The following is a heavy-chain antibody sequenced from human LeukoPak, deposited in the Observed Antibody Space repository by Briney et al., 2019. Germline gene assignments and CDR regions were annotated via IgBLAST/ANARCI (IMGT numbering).Heavy chain of an antibody. CDR1: GGSFSDYS. CDR3: AAGIIWPGAFDI. CDR2: IHYSGST. V-gene: IGHV4-59*01. Sequence: SETLSLTCAVYGGSFSDYSWSWIRQPPGKGLEWIGCIHYSGSTNYNPSLKSRVTISVDTSKNQFSLKLSSVTAADTAVYYCAAGIIWPGAFDIWGQGTMVTVSS. J-gene: IGHJ3*02. D-gene: IGHD3-10*01.